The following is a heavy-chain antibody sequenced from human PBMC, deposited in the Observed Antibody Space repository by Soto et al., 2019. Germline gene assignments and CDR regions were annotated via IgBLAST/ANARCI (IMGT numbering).Heavy chain of an antibody. D-gene: IGHD1-26*01. J-gene: IGHJ4*02. CDR1: GFTFSDYY. V-gene: IGHV3-11*01. CDR3: ARGLGAPFDY. CDR2: LSTSGSIK. Sequence: QVQLVESGGGLVKPGGSLRLSCAASGFTFSDYYVTWIRQAPGKGLEWISCLSTSGSIKHYADSVKGRFTISRDNAKNSLYLQMSSLELEDTAGYYCARGLGAPFDYWGQGTLVTVSS.